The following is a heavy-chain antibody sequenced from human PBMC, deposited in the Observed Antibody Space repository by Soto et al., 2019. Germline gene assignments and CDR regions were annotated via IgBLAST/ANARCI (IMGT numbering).Heavy chain of an antibody. CDR2: VKSKADGGTA. Sequence: EVQLVESGGGLVQPGGSLRLSCAASGFSITNTWMHWVRQAPGKGLECVGRVKSKADGGTADYAAPVKGRFTVSRDDSKNTQYLQMNSLKMEDTAVYYCNSYPDFWGGHTPLWGQGTRVTVSS. J-gene: IGHJ4*02. D-gene: IGHD3-3*01. CDR3: NSYPDFWGGHTPL. CDR1: GFSITNTW. V-gene: IGHV3-15*07.